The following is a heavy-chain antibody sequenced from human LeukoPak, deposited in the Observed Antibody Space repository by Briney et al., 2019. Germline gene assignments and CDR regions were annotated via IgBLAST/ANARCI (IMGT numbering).Heavy chain of an antibody. Sequence: GGSLRLSCAASGFTVSSNYMSWVRQAPGKGLEWVSVIYSGGSTYYADSVKGRFTISRHNSKNTLYLQMSSLRAEDTAVYYCASRSGSPDPTVDYWGQGTLVTVSS. J-gene: IGHJ4*02. CDR1: GFTVSSNY. CDR3: ASRSGSPDPTVDY. D-gene: IGHD1-26*01. V-gene: IGHV3-53*04. CDR2: IYSGGST.